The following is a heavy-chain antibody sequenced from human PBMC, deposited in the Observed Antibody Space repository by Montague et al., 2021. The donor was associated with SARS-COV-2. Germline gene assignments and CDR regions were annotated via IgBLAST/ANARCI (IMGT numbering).Heavy chain of an antibody. CDR1: GGSISSSSNY. V-gene: IGHV4-39*01. J-gene: IGHJ5*02. CDR3: ARLVWFGELSSENWFDP. D-gene: IGHD3-10*01. Sequence: SETLSLTCAVHGGSISSSSNYWGWIRQPPGKGLEWIGSIYYSGSTYYNSSLKSRVTISVDTSKNQSSLKLNSVTAADMAVYYWARLVWFGELSSENWFDPWGQGTLVTVSS. CDR2: IYYSGST.